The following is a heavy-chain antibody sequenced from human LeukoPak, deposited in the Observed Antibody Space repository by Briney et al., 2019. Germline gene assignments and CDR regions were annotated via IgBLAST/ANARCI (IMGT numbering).Heavy chain of an antibody. Sequence: GGSLRLSCAASGFTFSSYGMHWVRQAPGKGLEWVAVISYDGSNKYYADSVKGRFTTSRDNSKNTLYLQMNSLRAEDTAAYYCAKDGGGTLDYWGQGTLVTVSS. CDR3: AKDGGGTLDY. CDR2: ISYDGSNK. J-gene: IGHJ4*02. V-gene: IGHV3-30*18. CDR1: GFTFSSYG. D-gene: IGHD2-15*01.